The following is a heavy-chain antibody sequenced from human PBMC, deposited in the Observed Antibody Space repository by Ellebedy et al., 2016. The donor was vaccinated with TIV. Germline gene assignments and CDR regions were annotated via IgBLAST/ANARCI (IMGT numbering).Heavy chain of an antibody. CDR1: GFTFSSYG. D-gene: IGHD3-3*01. Sequence: GESLKISCAASGFTFSSYGMHWVRQAPGKGLERVAVIWYDGSNKYYADSVKGRFTISRDNSKNTLYLQMNSLRAEDTAVYYCARGPNYDFWSGYDYWGQGTLVTVSS. J-gene: IGHJ4*02. CDR2: IWYDGSNK. CDR3: ARGPNYDFWSGYDY. V-gene: IGHV3-33*01.